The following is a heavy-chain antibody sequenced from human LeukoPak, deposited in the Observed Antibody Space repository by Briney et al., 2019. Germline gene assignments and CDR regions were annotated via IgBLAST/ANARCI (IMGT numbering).Heavy chain of an antibody. CDR2: ISAYSGST. Sequence: GASVEVSCRASGYTFTSYGISWIRQAPGQGLEWMGWISAYSGSTNYAQKLQGRVTMTTDTSTSTAYMELRSLRSDDTAVYYCARGDTSTWYNWFDSWGQGTLVTVSS. V-gene: IGHV1-18*01. CDR1: GYTFTSYG. J-gene: IGHJ5*01. CDR3: ARGDTSTWYNWFDS. D-gene: IGHD6-13*01.